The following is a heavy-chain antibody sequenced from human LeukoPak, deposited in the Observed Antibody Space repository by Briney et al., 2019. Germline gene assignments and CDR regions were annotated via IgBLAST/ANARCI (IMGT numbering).Heavy chain of an antibody. V-gene: IGHV3-53*01. J-gene: IGHJ4*02. D-gene: IGHD3-3*01. CDR1: GFTVSSNF. Sequence: GGSLRLSCAASGFTVSSNFMNWVRQALGKGLEWVSVIYSGGSTYYADSVKGRFTISRDNSKNTLYLQMNSLRAEDTAVYYCAKEGGYDFWSGYLVYWGQGTLVTVSS. CDR3: AKEGGYDFWSGYLVY. CDR2: IYSGGST.